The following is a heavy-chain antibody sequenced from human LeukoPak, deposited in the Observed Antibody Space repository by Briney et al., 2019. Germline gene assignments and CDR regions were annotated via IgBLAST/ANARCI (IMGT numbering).Heavy chain of an antibody. Sequence: SETLSLTCTVSGYSISSGYYWGWIRQPPGKGLEWIGSIYHSGSTYYNPSLKSRVTISVDTSKNQFSLKLSSVTAADTAVYYCARVYSNYEVYAFDIWGQGTMVTVSS. J-gene: IGHJ3*02. CDR1: GYSISSGYY. V-gene: IGHV4-38-2*02. D-gene: IGHD4-11*01. CDR2: IYHSGST. CDR3: ARVYSNYEVYAFDI.